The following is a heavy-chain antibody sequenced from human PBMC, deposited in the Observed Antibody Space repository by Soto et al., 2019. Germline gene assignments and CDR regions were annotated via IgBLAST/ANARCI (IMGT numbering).Heavy chain of an antibody. Sequence: EVQLLESGGGLVQPGGSLRLSCAASGFTFSSYAMSWVRQAPGKGLEWVSAISGSGGSTYYADSEKGRFTISRDNSKNTLNLQMNSLRAEDTAVYYCAKGGTILRFLEWPGEMDYWGQGTLVTVSS. CDR3: AKGGTILRFLEWPGEMDY. D-gene: IGHD3-3*01. CDR1: GFTFSSYA. V-gene: IGHV3-23*01. J-gene: IGHJ4*02. CDR2: ISGSGGST.